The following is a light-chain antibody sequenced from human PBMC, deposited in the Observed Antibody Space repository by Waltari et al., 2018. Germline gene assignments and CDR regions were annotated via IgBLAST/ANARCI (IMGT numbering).Light chain of an antibody. V-gene: IGKV1-39*01. CDR2: AAS. CDR3: QQSYNTPYT. Sequence: DIQMTQSPSSLSASVGDRVTITCRASQRINTYLNWYQQKPGKAPKLLIYAASSLQSGVPLRFSGRGSGTDFTLTITSLQREDFATYYCQQSYNTPYTFGQGTKLDIK. J-gene: IGKJ2*01. CDR1: QRINTY.